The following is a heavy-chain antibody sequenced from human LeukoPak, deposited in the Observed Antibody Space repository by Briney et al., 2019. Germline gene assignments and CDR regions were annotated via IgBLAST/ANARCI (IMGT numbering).Heavy chain of an antibody. CDR3: AGSRYNYYDSSGYVYYFDY. J-gene: IGHJ4*02. V-gene: IGHV4-34*01. CDR2: INHSGST. Sequence: SETLSLTCAVYGGSFSGYYWSWIRQPPGKGLEWTGEINHSGSTNYNPSLKSRVTISVDTSKNQFSLKLSSVTAADTAVYYCAGSRYNYYDSSGYVYYFDYWGQGTLVTISS. D-gene: IGHD3-22*01. CDR1: GGSFSGYY.